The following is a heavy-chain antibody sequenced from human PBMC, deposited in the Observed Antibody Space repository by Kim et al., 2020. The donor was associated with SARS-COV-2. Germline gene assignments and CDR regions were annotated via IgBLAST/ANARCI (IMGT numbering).Heavy chain of an antibody. J-gene: IGHJ4*02. CDR3: ATTTVTPHSFDY. D-gene: IGHD4-17*01. CDR1: GGSFSGYY. V-gene: IGHV4-34*01. CDR2: INHSGST. Sequence: SETLSLTCAVYGGSFSGYYWSWIRQPPGKGLEWIGEINHSGSTNYNPSLKSRVTISVDTSKNQFSLKLSSVTAADTAVYYCATTTVTPHSFDYWGQGTLVTVSS.